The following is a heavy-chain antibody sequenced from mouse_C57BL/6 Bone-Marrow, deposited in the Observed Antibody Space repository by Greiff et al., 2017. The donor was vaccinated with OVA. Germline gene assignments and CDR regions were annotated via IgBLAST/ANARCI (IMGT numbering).Heavy chain of an antibody. Sequence: LVKPGASVKMSCKASGYTFTDYYMNWVKQSHGKSLEWIGVINPYNGGTSYNQKFKGKATLTVDKSSSTAYMELNSLTSEDSAVYYCARADGSSPFAYWGQGTLVTVSA. V-gene: IGHV1-19*01. D-gene: IGHD1-1*01. CDR2: INPYNGGT. CDR1: GYTFTDYY. J-gene: IGHJ3*01. CDR3: ARADGSSPFAY.